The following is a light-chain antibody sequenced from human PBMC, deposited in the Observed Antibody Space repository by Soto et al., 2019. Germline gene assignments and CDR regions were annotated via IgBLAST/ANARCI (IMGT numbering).Light chain of an antibody. V-gene: IGKV3-20*01. CDR3: QQYGSSPPYT. CDR2: AAS. Sequence: EIVLTQSPGTLSLSPGERATLSCRASQSVSSSYLAWYQQKPGQAPRLLIYAASGRATGIPDRFSGSGSGTDFTLTISRLEPEEFAVYYCQQYGSSPPYTFGQGTKLEIK. J-gene: IGKJ2*01. CDR1: QSVSSSY.